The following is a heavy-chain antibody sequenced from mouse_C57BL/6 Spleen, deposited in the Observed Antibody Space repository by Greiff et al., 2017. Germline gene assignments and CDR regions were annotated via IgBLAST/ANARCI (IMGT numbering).Heavy chain of an antibody. CDR2: INYDGSST. CDR1: GFTFSDYY. D-gene: IGHD2-2*01. Sequence: EVQLVESEGGLVQPGSSMKLSCTASGFTFSDYYMAWVRQVPEKGLEWVANINYDGSSTYYLDSLKSRFIISRDNAKNILYLQMSSLKSEDTATYYCARDSRGVKGYYFDYWGQGTTLTVSS. CDR3: ARDSRGVKGYYFDY. J-gene: IGHJ2*01. V-gene: IGHV5-16*01.